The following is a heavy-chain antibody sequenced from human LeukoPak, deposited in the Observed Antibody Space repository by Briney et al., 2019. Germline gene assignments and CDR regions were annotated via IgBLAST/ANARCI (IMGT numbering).Heavy chain of an antibody. CDR3: ARDSGESIVVVPAAFDY. J-gene: IGHJ4*02. CDR1: GFTFDDYG. Sequence: GGSLRLSCAASGFTFDDYGMNWVRQAPGKGLEWVSYISSSGSTIYYADSVKGRFTISRDNAKNSLYLQMNSLRAEDTAVYYCARDSGESIVVVPAAFDYWGQGTLVTVSS. CDR2: ISSSGSTI. D-gene: IGHD2-2*01. V-gene: IGHV3-48*03.